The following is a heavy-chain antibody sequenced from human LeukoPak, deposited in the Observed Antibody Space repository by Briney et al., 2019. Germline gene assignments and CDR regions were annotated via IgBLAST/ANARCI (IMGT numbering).Heavy chain of an antibody. CDR2: INSDGSRT. CDR1: GFTFSSYW. D-gene: IGHD3-22*01. Sequence: GGSLRLSCAASGFTFSSYWMHWVRQAPGKGLVWVSRINSDGSRTTYADSVKGRFTISRDNAKNTLYLQMNSLRAEDTAVYYFARDLLDSSGENYWGQGTLVTVSS. V-gene: IGHV3-74*03. J-gene: IGHJ4*02. CDR3: ARDLLDSSGENY.